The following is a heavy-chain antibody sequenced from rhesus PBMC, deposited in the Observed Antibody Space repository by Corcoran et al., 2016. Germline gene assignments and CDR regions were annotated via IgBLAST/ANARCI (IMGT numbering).Heavy chain of an antibody. CDR2: IYGSGSST. CDR3: AREGIAAAGTGDY. D-gene: IGHD6-25*01. CDR1: GGSISSSY. V-gene: IGHV4-169*02. J-gene: IGHJ4*01. Sequence: QLQLQESGPGLVKPSETLSVTCAVSGGSISSSYWSWIRQAPGKGLEWIGYIYGSGSSTNYNPSLISRVTLSVDTSKNQLSLKLSSVTTADTAVYYCAREGIAAAGTGDYWGQGVLVTVSS.